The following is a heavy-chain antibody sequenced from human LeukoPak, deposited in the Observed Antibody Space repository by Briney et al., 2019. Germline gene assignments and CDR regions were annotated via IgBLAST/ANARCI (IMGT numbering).Heavy chain of an antibody. D-gene: IGHD1/OR15-1a*01. Sequence: GGSLRLSCAASGFTFSNAWMSWVRQAPGKGLEWVGRIKSKTDGGTIHYAAPLKGRFTISRDDSKNTLYLQMNSLETEDTAVYYCTAGTGKTDFDYWGQGTLVTVSS. CDR1: GFTFSNAW. CDR2: IKSKTDGGTI. CDR3: TAGTGKTDFDY. J-gene: IGHJ4*02. V-gene: IGHV3-15*01.